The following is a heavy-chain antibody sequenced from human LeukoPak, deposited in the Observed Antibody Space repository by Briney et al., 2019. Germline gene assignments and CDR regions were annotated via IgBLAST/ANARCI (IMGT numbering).Heavy chain of an antibody. CDR2: INHSGST. Sequence: PSETLSLTCAVYGGSFSGYYWSWIRQPPGKGLEWIGEINHSGSTNYNPSLKSRVTISVDTSKNQFSLKLSSVAAADTAVYYCVRGGLSFLGWPSSRYYYYYL. CDR1: GGSFSGYY. J-gene: IGHJ6*03. D-gene: IGHD3-3*01. V-gene: IGHV4-34*01. CDR3: VRGGLSFLGWPSSRYYYYYL.